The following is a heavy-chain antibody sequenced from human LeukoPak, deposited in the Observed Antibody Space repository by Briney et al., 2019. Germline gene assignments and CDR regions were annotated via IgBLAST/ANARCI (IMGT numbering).Heavy chain of an antibody. CDR1: GYSINSGYY. CDR2: IYHSGST. Sequence: SETLSLTCNVSGYSINSGYYWGWVRQPPGKGLEWIGSIYHSGSTYYNPFLKSRVTISVDTSKNQFSLKLNSVTAADTAVYYCTSDSSGYYYFDYWGRGFLVTVSS. D-gene: IGHD3-22*01. J-gene: IGHJ4*02. V-gene: IGHV4-38-2*02. CDR3: TSDSSGYYYFDY.